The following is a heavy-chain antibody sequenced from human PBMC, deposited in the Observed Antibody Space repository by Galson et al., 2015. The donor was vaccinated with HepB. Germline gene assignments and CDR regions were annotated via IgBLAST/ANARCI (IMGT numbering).Heavy chain of an antibody. Sequence: SETLSLTCSVSGVSISSRSYYWVWIRQPPGKGLEYIGSIYYTGNTYYNPSLKGRVTTSLDTSKNQFSLKLTSVTATDTAVYYCARAAGDTLTYAMDVWGQGTTVTVSS. J-gene: IGHJ6*02. CDR3: ARAAGDTLTYAMDV. V-gene: IGHV4-39*01. D-gene: IGHD6-13*01. CDR2: IYYTGNT. CDR1: GVSISSRSYY.